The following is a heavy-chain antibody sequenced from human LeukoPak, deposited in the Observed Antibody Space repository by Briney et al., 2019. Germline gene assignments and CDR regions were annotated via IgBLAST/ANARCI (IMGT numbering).Heavy chain of an antibody. CDR2: INRRGHT. Sequence: GGSLRLSCAASGLTFDRFTIHWVRQTPGKGLEWVSLINRRGHTFYADSVKGRFTISRDNSKNTLNLQMNSLRAEDTALYYCARGAVVVAATDDAFEIWGQGTMVTVSS. CDR1: GLTFDRFT. D-gene: IGHD2-15*01. V-gene: IGHV3-43*01. CDR3: ARGAVVVAATDDAFEI. J-gene: IGHJ3*02.